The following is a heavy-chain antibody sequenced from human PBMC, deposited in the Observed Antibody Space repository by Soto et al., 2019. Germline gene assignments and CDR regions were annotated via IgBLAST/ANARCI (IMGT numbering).Heavy chain of an antibody. CDR3: VSLVTAIRSFGVEV. V-gene: IGHV3-30-3*01. Sequence: QVQLVESGGGVVQPGRSLRLSCAASGFTFSSYAMHWFRQAPGKGLEWVSLISYDGSNKYYADSVEGRFTISRDNSKNTLYLPMNSLRAEDTAVYYCVSLVTAIRSFGVEVWGQGTTVTVYS. CDR2: ISYDGSNK. D-gene: IGHD2-21*02. J-gene: IGHJ6*02. CDR1: GFTFSSYA.